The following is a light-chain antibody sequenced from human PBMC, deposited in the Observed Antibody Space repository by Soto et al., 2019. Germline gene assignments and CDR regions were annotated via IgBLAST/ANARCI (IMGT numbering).Light chain of an antibody. J-gene: IGKJ3*01. CDR1: QSVRSDY. V-gene: IGKV3-20*01. CDR3: QQYGSSPTT. CDR2: GAS. Sequence: EIVLTQSPGTLSLSPGERATLSCRASQSVRSDYLAWYQQKPGQAPRLLIYGASSRATGIPDRFSGSASGTDFTLTISRLEPEDFAVYYCQQYGSSPTTFGPGTKVEVK.